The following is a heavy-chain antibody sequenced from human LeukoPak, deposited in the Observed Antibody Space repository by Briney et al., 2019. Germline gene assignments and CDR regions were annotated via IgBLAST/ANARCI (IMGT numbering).Heavy chain of an antibody. V-gene: IGHV3-49*01. D-gene: IGHD3-22*01. Sequence: MSWFRQAPGKGLEWVGFIRTKAYGGTTEYAAPVKGRFTISRDGSKSIAYLLMNSLKTEDTAVYYCTSQAYDSRGYYYQLDYWGQGTLVTVSS. CDR2: IRTKAYGGTT. CDR3: TSQAYDSRGYYYQLDY. J-gene: IGHJ4*02.